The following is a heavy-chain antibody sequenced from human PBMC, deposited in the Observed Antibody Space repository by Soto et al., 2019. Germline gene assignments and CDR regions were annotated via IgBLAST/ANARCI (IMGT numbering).Heavy chain of an antibody. J-gene: IGHJ4*02. D-gene: IGHD6-19*01. Sequence: GGSLRLSCAASGFTFSSYGMHWVRQAPGKGLEWVAVIWYDGSNKYYADSVKGRFTISRDNSKNTLYLQMNSLRAEDTAVYYCAKRWDEAVAVSFDYWGQGTLVTVSS. CDR3: AKRWDEAVAVSFDY. CDR1: GFTFSSYG. V-gene: IGHV3-33*06. CDR2: IWYDGSNK.